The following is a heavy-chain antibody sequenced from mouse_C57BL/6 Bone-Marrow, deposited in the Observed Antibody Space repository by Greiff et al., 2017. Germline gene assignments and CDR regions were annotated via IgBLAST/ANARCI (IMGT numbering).Heavy chain of an antibody. CDR2: IRNKANGYTT. CDR3: ARYKPPRYFDV. V-gene: IGHV7-3*01. CDR1: GFTFTDYY. Sequence: EVMLVESGGGLVQPGGSLSLSCAASGFTFTDYYMSWVRQPPGKALEWLGFIRNKANGYTTEYSASVKGRFTISSDNSQSILYLQMNALRAEDSATYYCARYKPPRYFDVWGTGTTVTVSS. J-gene: IGHJ1*03.